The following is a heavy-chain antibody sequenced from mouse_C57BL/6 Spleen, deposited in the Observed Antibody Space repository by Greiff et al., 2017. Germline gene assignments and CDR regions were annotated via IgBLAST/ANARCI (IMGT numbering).Heavy chain of an antibody. Sequence: QVQLQQPGAELVKPGASVKLSCKASGYTFTSYWMPWVKQRPGQGLEWIGMIYPNSGSTNYNEKFKSKATLTVDKSSSTAYMQLSSLPSEDSAVYYCARSDRVWDFDVWGTGTTVTVSS. CDR1: GYTFTSYW. V-gene: IGHV1-64*01. J-gene: IGHJ1*03. CDR3: ARSDRVWDFDV. CDR2: IYPNSGST.